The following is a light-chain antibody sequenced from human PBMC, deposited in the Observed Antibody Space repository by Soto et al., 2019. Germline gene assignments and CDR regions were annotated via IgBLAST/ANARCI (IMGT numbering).Light chain of an antibody. Sequence: QSVLTQPPSASGTPGQRVTISCSGSSSNIGANPINWYQQLPGTAPKLLIYNNDQRPSGVPDRFSASKSGTSASLAISGLQSEDEADYYCEAWDDSLSGAVLGGGTKLTVL. CDR2: NND. CDR3: EAWDDSLSGAV. CDR1: SSNIGANP. J-gene: IGLJ2*01. V-gene: IGLV1-44*01.